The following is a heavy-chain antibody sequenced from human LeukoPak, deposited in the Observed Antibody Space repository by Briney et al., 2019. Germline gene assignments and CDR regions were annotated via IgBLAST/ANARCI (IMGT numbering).Heavy chain of an antibody. D-gene: IGHD3-3*01. V-gene: IGHV4-30-4*01. J-gene: IGHJ4*02. CDR3: ARALYDFWSGYYLDY. CDR1: GGSISSCY. CDR2: IYYSGST. Sequence: SETLSLTCTVSGGSISSCYWSWIRQPPGKGLEWIGYIYYSGSTYYNPSLKSRVTISVDTSKNQFSLKLSSVTAADTAVYYCARALYDFWSGYYLDYWGQGTLVTVSS.